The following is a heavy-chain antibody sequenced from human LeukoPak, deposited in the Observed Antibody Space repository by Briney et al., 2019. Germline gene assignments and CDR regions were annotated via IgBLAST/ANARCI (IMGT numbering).Heavy chain of an antibody. CDR2: ITSSSGYI. Sequence: PGGSLRLSCAASGFTFSSYGMNWVRQAPGKGLQWVSSITSSSGYIYYADSVKGRFTISRDNAKNSLYLQMNSLRAEDTAVYYCARVHDFWSFDYWGQGTLVTVSS. CDR1: GFTFSSYG. CDR3: ARVHDFWSFDY. J-gene: IGHJ4*02. V-gene: IGHV3-21*01. D-gene: IGHD3-3*01.